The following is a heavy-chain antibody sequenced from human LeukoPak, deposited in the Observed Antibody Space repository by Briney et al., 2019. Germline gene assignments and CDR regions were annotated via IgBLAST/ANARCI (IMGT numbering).Heavy chain of an antibody. J-gene: IGHJ4*02. CDR1: GYFFTSYW. Sequence: GESLKISCQAYGYFFTSYWIGWVRQMPGKGLEWMGIIFGGDSDTRYSPSFEGQVTISADKSINTAYLQWSSLKASDTAMYYCARQSAGVTTFGVTFDFWGQGTLVTVSS. CDR3: ARQSAGVTTFGVTFDF. CDR2: IFGGDSDT. V-gene: IGHV5-51*01. D-gene: IGHD3-3*01.